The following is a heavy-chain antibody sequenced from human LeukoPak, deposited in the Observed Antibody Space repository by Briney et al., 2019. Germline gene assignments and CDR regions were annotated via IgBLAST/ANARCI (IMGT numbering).Heavy chain of an antibody. Sequence: GGSLRLSCAASGFTVSSNYMSWVRQAPGKGLEWVSVIYSGGSTYYADSVKGRFTISRDNAKNSLYLQMNSLRAEDTAVYYCARDPRRYGDYVGGGYWGQGTLVTVSS. J-gene: IGHJ4*02. D-gene: IGHD4-17*01. CDR1: GFTVSSNY. CDR3: ARDPRRYGDYVGGGY. V-gene: IGHV3-53*01. CDR2: IYSGGST.